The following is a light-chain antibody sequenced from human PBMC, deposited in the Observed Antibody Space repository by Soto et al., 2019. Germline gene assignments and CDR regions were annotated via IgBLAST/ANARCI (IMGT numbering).Light chain of an antibody. CDR2: KAS. V-gene: IGKV1-5*03. Sequence: DIQMTQSPSTLSASVGDRVTITCRASQSISSWLAWYQQKPGKAPKLLIYKASSLESGVPSRFSGSGSGTEFTFTISSLQPDDFANYYCQQYNSYSLTFGGGTKVEIK. J-gene: IGKJ4*01. CDR1: QSISSW. CDR3: QQYNSYSLT.